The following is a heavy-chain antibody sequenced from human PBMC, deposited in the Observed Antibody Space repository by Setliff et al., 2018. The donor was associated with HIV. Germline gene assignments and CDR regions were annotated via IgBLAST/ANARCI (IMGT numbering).Heavy chain of an antibody. Sequence: LRLSCAASGVTVSNNYMSWVRQAPGKGLEWASVIYTGGATFYADSVKARFTISRDNSRNTLYLQMNSLRAEDTAVYYCARSNLRRYGDPDWYFDLWGRGTLVTVSS. CDR2: IYTGGAT. D-gene: IGHD4-17*01. V-gene: IGHV3-66*02. CDR3: ARSNLRRYGDPDWYFDL. CDR1: GVTVSNNY. J-gene: IGHJ2*01.